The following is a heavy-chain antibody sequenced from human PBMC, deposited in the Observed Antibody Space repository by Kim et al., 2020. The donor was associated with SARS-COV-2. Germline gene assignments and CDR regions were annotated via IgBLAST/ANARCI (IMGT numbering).Heavy chain of an antibody. D-gene: IGHD3-3*01. CDR1: GYTFTSYY. Sequence: ASVKVSCKASGYTFTSYYMHWVRQAPGQGLEWMGIINPSGGSTSYAQKFQGRVTMTRDTSTSTVYMELSSPRSEDTAVYYCAKGETIFGVVIRNWFDPWGQGTLVTVSS. CDR3: AKGETIFGVVIRNWFDP. J-gene: IGHJ5*02. V-gene: IGHV1-46*01. CDR2: INPSGGST.